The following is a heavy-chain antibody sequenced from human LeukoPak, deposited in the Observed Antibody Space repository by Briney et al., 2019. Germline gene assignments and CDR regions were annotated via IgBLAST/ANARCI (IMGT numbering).Heavy chain of an antibody. CDR2: INPKGGT. Sequence: RLEWNGWINPKGGTNYAKNFQGRVPMTRDTSISTASMDVSGLRSDDTGMYSCARQRRPYYDGMDVWGQGTTVSVCS. V-gene: IGHV1-2*02. CDR3: ARQRRPYYDGMDV. D-gene: IGHD6-25*01. J-gene: IGHJ6*02.